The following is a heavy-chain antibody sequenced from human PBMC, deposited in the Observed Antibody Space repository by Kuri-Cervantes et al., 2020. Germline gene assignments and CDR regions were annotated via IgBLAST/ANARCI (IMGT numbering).Heavy chain of an antibody. CDR1: GYTFTSYA. CDR2: INPNSGGT. Sequence: ASVKVSCKASGYTFTSYAMHWVRQAPGQGLEWMGWINPNSGGTNYAQKFQGRVTMTRDTSISTAYMELSSLRSEDMAVYYCARDGVGDTAMAYYYYGMDVWGQGTTVTVSS. CDR3: ARDGVGDTAMAYYYYGMDV. J-gene: IGHJ6*02. V-gene: IGHV1-2*02. D-gene: IGHD5-18*01.